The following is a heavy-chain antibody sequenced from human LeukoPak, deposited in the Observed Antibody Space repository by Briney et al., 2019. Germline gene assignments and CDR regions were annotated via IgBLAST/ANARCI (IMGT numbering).Heavy chain of an antibody. D-gene: IGHD2-15*01. CDR2: IYHSGST. Sequence: SGTLSLTCAVSGGSISSSNWWSWVRQPPGKGLEWIGEIYHSGSTNYNPSLKSRVTISVDKSKNQFSLKLSSVTAADTAVYYCAREPGYCSGGNCYSDAFDTWGQGTMVTVSS. CDR1: GGSISSSNW. V-gene: IGHV4-4*02. J-gene: IGHJ3*02. CDR3: AREPGYCSGGNCYSDAFDT.